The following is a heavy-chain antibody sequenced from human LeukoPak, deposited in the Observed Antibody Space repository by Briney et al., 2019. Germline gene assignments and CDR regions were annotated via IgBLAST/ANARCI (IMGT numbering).Heavy chain of an antibody. D-gene: IGHD3-10*01. CDR3: ARPSYYGSESQLYYFGY. Sequence: PGGSLRLSCAASGFXFNNYGIHWVRQAPGKGLEWVAVIWYDGYNEFYADSVKGRFTISRDNSKNTLYLQMDSLRAEDTAVYYCARPSYYGSESQLYYFGYWGQGTLVTVSS. CDR1: GFXFNNYG. J-gene: IGHJ4*02. V-gene: IGHV3-33*01. CDR2: IWYDGYNE.